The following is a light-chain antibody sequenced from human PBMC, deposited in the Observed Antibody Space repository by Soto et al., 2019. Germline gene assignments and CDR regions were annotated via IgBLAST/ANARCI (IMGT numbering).Light chain of an antibody. CDR1: QSVRSSF. J-gene: IGKJ1*01. Sequence: IVLTQSPGTLSLSPGERVTLSCRASQSVRSSFLAWYQQKPGQAPRLLIYGASSRATGIPDRFSGSGSGTDFTLTISRLEPEDFAVYFCQHYGTSPLTFGQGTKVEIK. V-gene: IGKV3-20*01. CDR2: GAS. CDR3: QHYGTSPLT.